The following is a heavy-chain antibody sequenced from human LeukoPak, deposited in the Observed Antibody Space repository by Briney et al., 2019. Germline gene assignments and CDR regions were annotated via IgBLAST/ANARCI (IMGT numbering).Heavy chain of an antibody. Sequence: SETLSLTCTVSGGSVSTYLWGWIRQPPGKGLEWIGYSYYTGSTNYNPSLTGRVTISVDMSKNQFSLKLISVTAADTAVYHCARVRGGYDAIDHWGQGTLVTVSS. CDR2: SYYTGST. D-gene: IGHD5-12*01. CDR3: ARVRGGYDAIDH. CDR1: GGSVSTYL. V-gene: IGHV4-59*02. J-gene: IGHJ4*02.